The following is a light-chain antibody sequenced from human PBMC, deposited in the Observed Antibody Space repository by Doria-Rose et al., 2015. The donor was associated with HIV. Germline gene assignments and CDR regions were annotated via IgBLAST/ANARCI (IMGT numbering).Light chain of an antibody. V-gene: IGKV3-20*01. CDR1: QSVSANY. J-gene: IGKJ1*01. Sequence: TQSPGTLSLSPGERATLSCRASQSVSANYLAWYQQRPGQSPRLLIYGASSRATDIPDRFSGSGSGTDFTLTISRLEPEDFAVYYCHQYASSRTFGQGTKVETK. CDR3: HQYASSRT. CDR2: GAS.